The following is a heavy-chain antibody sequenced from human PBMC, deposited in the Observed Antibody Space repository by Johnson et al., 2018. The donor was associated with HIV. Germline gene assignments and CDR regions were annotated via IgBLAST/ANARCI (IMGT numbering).Heavy chain of an antibody. CDR2: ISRSGSTK. CDR1: GFTFSDYY. D-gene: IGHD3-10*01. CDR3: ARLQFQLYDPYAFEI. Sequence: QVQLVESGGGLVKPGGSLRLSCAASGFTFSDYYMSWIRQAPGKGPEWLSYISRSGSTKYYADSVKGRFIISRDNSKNTRYLQMDSLRAEDTAVYSCARLQFQLYDPYAFEIWGQGTMVTVSS. V-gene: IGHV3-11*04. J-gene: IGHJ3*02.